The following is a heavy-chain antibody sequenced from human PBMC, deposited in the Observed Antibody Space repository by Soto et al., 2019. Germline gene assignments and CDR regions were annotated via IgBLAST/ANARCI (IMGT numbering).Heavy chain of an antibody. CDR2: INPEDSDT. CDR1: VYNFADYW. Sequence: LKISCKGYVYNFADYWIGWVGQMPGKGLEWLGIINPEDSDTRYSPSFQGQVTISADKSISTAYLQWRSLKASDTAMYYCARHGKYYYDKSGSDSWGQGTLVTV. CDR3: ARHGKYYYDKSGSDS. V-gene: IGHV5-51*01. D-gene: IGHD3-22*01. J-gene: IGHJ5*01.